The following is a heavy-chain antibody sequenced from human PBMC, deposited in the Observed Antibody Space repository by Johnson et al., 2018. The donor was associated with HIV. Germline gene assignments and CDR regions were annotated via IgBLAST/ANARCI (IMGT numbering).Heavy chain of an antibody. CDR2: ISYDGRNE. J-gene: IGHJ3*02. CDR3: ARVGILRRRGAFDI. V-gene: IGHV3-33*05. D-gene: IGHD2-15*01. CDR1: GFTFSTYG. Sequence: EPVVESGGGVVQPGRSLRLSCVASGFTFSTYGMHWVRQAPGKGLEWAAVISYDGRNEKYADTVKGRFTISRDNAKNSLYLQMNSLRAEDTAVYYCARVGILRRRGAFDIWGQGTMVTVSS.